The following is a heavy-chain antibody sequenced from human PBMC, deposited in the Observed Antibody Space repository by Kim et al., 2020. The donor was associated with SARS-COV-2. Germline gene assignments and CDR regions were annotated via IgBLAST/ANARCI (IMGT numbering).Heavy chain of an antibody. V-gene: IGHV2-70*11. CDR2: IDWDDDK. CDR3: ARIIAVAGTLAD. CDR1: GFSLSTSGMC. D-gene: IGHD6-19*01. Sequence: SGPTLVNPTQTLTLTCTFSGFSLSTSGMCVSWIRQPPGKALEWLARIDWDDDKYYSTSLKTRLIISKDTSKNQVVLTMTNMDPVDTATYYCARIIAVAGTLADWGQGTLVTVSS. J-gene: IGHJ4*02.